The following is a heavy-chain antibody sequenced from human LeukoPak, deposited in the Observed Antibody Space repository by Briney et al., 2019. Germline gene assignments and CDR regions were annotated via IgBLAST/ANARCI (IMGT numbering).Heavy chain of an antibody. J-gene: IGHJ3*02. CDR2: IYYSGST. Sequence: SETLSLTCTVSGGSISSGGYYWSWIRQHPGKGLEWIGYIYYSGSTYYNPSLKSRVTISVDTSKNQFSLKLSSVTAADTAVYYCARGGGYSSPRAAIPAFDIWGQGTMVTVSS. CDR1: GGSISSGGYY. CDR3: ARGGGYSSPRAAIPAFDI. D-gene: IGHD6-13*01. V-gene: IGHV4-31*03.